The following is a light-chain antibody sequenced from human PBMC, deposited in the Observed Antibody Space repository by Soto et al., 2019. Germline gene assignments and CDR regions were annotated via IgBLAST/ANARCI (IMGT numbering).Light chain of an antibody. CDR3: QQLFMYPPT. Sequence: IQLTQTPSSLSASMGDRVTITCRASEAIINYLAWYQQKPGQAPKLLIYGASTLQGGVPSRFSGSGSGTDFTLTVSSLQPEDLATYYCQQLFMYPPTFGPGTNVDIK. V-gene: IGKV1-9*01. J-gene: IGKJ3*01. CDR1: EAIINY. CDR2: GAS.